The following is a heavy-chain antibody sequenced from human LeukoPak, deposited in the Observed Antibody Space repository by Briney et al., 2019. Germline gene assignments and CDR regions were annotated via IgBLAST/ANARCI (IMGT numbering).Heavy chain of an antibody. CDR3: ATADIFKYYGSGSLWDV. CDR1: GYILSELS. CDR2: FDPEDSKT. Sequence: ASVKVSCKVSGYILSELSINWVRQAPGKGLEWMGGFDPEDSKTIYAQKFKGRVTMTEDTSTDTAYMELSGLRSEDTAVYYCATADIFKYYGSGSLWDVWGKGTTVTVSS. J-gene: IGHJ6*04. V-gene: IGHV1-24*01. D-gene: IGHD3-10*01.